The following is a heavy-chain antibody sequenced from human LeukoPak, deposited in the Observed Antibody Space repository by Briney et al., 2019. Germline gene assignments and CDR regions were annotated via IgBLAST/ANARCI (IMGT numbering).Heavy chain of an antibody. D-gene: IGHD3-22*01. Sequence: GGSLRLSCAASGFTFSSYSMNWVRQAPGKGLEWVSSISSSSSYIYYADSVKGRFTISRDNAKNSLYLQMNSLRAEDTAVYYCARDRPNYYGSDGHYYRRDGDYWGRGTLVSVSS. CDR2: ISSSSSYI. CDR1: GFTFSSYS. V-gene: IGHV3-21*01. J-gene: IGHJ4*02. CDR3: ARDRPNYYGSDGHYYRRDGDY.